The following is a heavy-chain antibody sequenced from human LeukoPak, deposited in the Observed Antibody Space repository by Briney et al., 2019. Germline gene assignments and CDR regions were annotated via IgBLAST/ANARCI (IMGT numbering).Heavy chain of an antibody. Sequence: WASVKVSCKASGGTFSSYAISWVRQAPGQGLEWMGRIIPILGIANYAQKFQGRVTITADKSTSTAYMELSSLRSEDTAVYYCARGGGSHREYYGMDVWGQGTTVTVSS. CDR2: IIPILGIA. CDR1: GGTFSSYA. CDR3: ARGGGSHREYYGMDV. V-gene: IGHV1-69*04. D-gene: IGHD1-26*01. J-gene: IGHJ6*02.